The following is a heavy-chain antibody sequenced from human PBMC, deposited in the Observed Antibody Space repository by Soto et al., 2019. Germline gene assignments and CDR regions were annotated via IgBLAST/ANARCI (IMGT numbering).Heavy chain of an antibody. CDR3: AKDRGPIAAAGPLQH. V-gene: IGHV3-9*01. J-gene: IGHJ1*01. CDR1: GLTFDDYA. Sequence: GGSLRLSCAASGLTFDDYAMHWVRQAPGKGLEWVSGISWNSGSIGYADSVKGRFTISRDNAKNSLYLQMNSLRAEDTALYYCAKDRGPIAAAGPLQHWGQGTLVTVSS. CDR2: ISWNSGSI. D-gene: IGHD6-13*01.